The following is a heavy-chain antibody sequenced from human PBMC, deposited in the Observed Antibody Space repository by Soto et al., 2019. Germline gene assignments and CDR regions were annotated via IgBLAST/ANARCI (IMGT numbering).Heavy chain of an antibody. CDR3: ARDHRGGTDAFDI. D-gene: IGHD2-15*01. CDR1: DYTFTSFG. J-gene: IGHJ3*02. Sequence: QVQLVQSGAEVKKPGASVKVSCKASDYTFTSFGISWVRQAPGQGLEWMGRISAYNGNTNYAENLQGRVTMTTDTSTSTAYMELSSLRSDDTAVYYCARDHRGGTDAFDIWGQGTMVTVSS. V-gene: IGHV1-18*01. CDR2: ISAYNGNT.